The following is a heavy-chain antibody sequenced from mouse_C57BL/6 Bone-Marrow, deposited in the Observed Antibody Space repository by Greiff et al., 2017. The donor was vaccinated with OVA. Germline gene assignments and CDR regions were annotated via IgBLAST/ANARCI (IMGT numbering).Heavy chain of an antibody. J-gene: IGHJ1*03. CDR2: ISYDGSN. D-gene: IGHD3-3*01. V-gene: IGHV3-6*01. CDR1: GYSITSGYY. Sequence: EVQVVESGPGLVKPSQSLSLTCSVTGYSITSGYYWNWIRQFPGNKLEWMGYISYDGSNNYNPSLKNRISITRDTSKNQFFLKLNSVTTEDTATYYCARGGPLGYFDVWGTGTTVTVSS. CDR3: ARGGPLGYFDV.